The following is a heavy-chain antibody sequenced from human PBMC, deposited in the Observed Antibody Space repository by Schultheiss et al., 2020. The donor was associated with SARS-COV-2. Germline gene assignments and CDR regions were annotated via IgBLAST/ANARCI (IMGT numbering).Heavy chain of an antibody. V-gene: IGHV4-39*07. D-gene: IGHD6-6*01. Sequence: SETLSLTCSVYGGSININFYYWGWIRQTPGKGLEWVGSVSYSGSAFYNPSLRSRVTLSVDTSKNQFSLSLSSVTAADTAVYYCARMYSSSSSDYFDSWGQGTLVTVSS. CDR1: GGSININFYY. CDR3: ARMYSSSSSDYFDS. CDR2: VSYSGSA. J-gene: IGHJ4*02.